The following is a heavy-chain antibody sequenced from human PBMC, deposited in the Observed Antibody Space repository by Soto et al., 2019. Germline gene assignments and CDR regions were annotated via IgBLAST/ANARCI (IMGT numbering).Heavy chain of an antibody. Sequence: QVQLVESGGGVVQPGRSLRLSCAASGFTFSSYGMHWVRQAPGKGLEWVAVISYDGSNKYYADSVKGRFTISRDNSKNTLYLQMNSLRAEDTAEYYCENLNWNDVNALDIWGQGTMVTVSS. D-gene: IGHD1-1*01. CDR3: ENLNWNDVNALDI. J-gene: IGHJ3*02. V-gene: IGHV3-30*18. CDR2: ISYDGSNK. CDR1: GFTFSSYG.